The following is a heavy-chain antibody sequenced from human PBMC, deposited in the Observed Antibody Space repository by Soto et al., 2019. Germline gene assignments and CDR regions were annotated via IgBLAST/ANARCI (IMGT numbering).Heavy chain of an antibody. J-gene: IGHJ1*01. CDR2: ISAYNGNT. CDR3: ARGPISDSSGYYLGDEYFQH. CDR1: GYTFTSYG. V-gene: IGHV1-18*04. Sequence: GASVKVSCKASGYTFTSYGISWVRQAPGQGLEWMGWISAYNGNTNYAQKLQGRVTMTTDTSTSSAYMELRSLRSDDTAVYYCARGPISDSSGYYLGDEYFQHWGQGTLVTSPQ. D-gene: IGHD3-22*01.